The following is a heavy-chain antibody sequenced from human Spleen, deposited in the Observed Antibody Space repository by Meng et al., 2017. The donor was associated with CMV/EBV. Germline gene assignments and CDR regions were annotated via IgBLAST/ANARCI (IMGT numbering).Heavy chain of an antibody. V-gene: IGHV1-46*01. Sequence: ASVKVSCKASGYTFTSNYVHWVRQAPGQGLEWMGIVNPAGGSTSYSQKFQGRLTMTRDTSTSTVYMQVTSLRSEDTAVYFCARGPPSDWNPRGIDYYAMDVWGQGTTVTVSS. CDR1: GYTFTSNY. D-gene: IGHD1-1*01. CDR3: ARGPPSDWNPRGIDYYAMDV. J-gene: IGHJ6*02. CDR2: VNPAGGST.